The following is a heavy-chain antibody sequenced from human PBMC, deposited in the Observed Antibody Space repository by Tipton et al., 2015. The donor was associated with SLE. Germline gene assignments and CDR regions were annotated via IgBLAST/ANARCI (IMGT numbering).Heavy chain of an antibody. J-gene: IGHJ4*02. D-gene: IGHD5-12*01. CDR2: ISWNSGSI. V-gene: IGHV3-9*01. CDR3: AKDKVWGGYDSPYFDY. CDR1: GFTVSSNY. Sequence: QLVQSGGGLVQPGGSLRLSCAASGFTVSSNYMSWVRQAPGKGLEWVSGISWNSGSIGYADSVKGRFTISRDNAKNSLYLQMNSLRAEDTALYYCAKDKVWGGYDSPYFDYWGQGTLVTVSS.